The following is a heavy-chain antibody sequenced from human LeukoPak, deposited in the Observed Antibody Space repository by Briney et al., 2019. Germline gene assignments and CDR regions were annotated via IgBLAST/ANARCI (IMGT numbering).Heavy chain of an antibody. J-gene: IGHJ3*02. D-gene: IGHD6-19*01. CDR3: ARQGAASGFDI. CDR1: GDSISSNIYY. CDR2: VYYRGYT. Sequence: SETLSLTCTVSGDSISSNIYYWGWVRQPPEKGLEWIGSVYYRGYTYYNPSLTSRVTISVDRSNNQFSLKLTSVTAADTAVYFCARQGAASGFDIWGQGTMVTVSS. V-gene: IGHV4-39*01.